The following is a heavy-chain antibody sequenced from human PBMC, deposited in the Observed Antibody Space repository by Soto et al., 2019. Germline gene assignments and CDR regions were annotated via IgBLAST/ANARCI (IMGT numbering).Heavy chain of an antibody. Sequence: GGSLRLSCAASGFTFSSYSMNWVRQAPGKGLEWVSYISSSSSTIYYADSVKGRFTISRDNAKNSLYLQMNSLRAADTALYYCARDRGPGCSGGSCYDFFGAFDIWCQGTMVTVSS. CDR1: GFTFSSYS. D-gene: IGHD2-15*01. V-gene: IGHV3-48*01. J-gene: IGHJ3*02. CDR2: ISSSSSTI. CDR3: ARDRGPGCSGGSCYDFFGAFDI.